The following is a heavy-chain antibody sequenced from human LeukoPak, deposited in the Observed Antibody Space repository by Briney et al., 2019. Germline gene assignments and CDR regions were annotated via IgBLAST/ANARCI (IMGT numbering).Heavy chain of an antibody. D-gene: IGHD4-11*01. Sequence: PSETLSLTCTVSGGSISSYYWGWIRQPPGKGLEWIGSIYHSGSTYYNPSLKSRVTISVDTSKNQFSLKLSSVTAADTAVYYCARDLTVTRSWFDPWGQGTLVTVSS. V-gene: IGHV4-38-2*02. CDR3: ARDLTVTRSWFDP. CDR1: GGSISSYY. CDR2: IYHSGST. J-gene: IGHJ5*02.